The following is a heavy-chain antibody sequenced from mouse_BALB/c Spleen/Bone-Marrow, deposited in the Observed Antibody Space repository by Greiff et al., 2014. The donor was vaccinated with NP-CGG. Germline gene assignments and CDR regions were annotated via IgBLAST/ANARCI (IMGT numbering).Heavy chain of an antibody. Sequence: QVPLQQSGGELVKPGTSGKLSCKASGYTFTTYYMYWGEQRPGQGLELIGEIKPNNGGTNFKEKVKSKATLTVDKSSSTAYMQLSSLTSEDSAVYYCTRGRTWDFDYWGQGTTLTVSS. CDR3: TRGRTWDFDY. V-gene: IGHV1S81*02. D-gene: IGHD4-1*01. CDR1: GYTFTTYY. CDR2: IKPNNGGT. J-gene: IGHJ2*01.